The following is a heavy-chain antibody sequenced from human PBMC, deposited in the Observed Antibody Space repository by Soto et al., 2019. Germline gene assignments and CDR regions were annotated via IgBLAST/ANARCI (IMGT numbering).Heavy chain of an antibody. Sequence: SSETLSLTCAVNGGPFGGFYWTWIRQSPGKGLEWIGEINHSGSTNYNPSLKSRVTISVDTSKNQFSLKLSSVTAADTAVYYCARDRYYYDSSGYYYPYYYYGMDVWGQGTTVTVSS. CDR2: INHSGST. V-gene: IGHV4-34*01. CDR3: ARDRYYYDSSGYYYPYYYYGMDV. CDR1: GGPFGGFY. J-gene: IGHJ6*02. D-gene: IGHD3-22*01.